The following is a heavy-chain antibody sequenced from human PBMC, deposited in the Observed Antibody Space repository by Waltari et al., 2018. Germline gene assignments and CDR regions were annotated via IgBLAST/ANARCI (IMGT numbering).Heavy chain of an antibody. Sequence: QVQLQESGPGLVKPSETLSLTCTVSGGSISSYYWSWIRQPPGKGLEWIGYIYYSGSTNYNPSLKSRVTISVDTSKNQFSLKLSSVTAADTAVYYCARDEGGNRALTDPMVRGVTTYDHDGLDVWGQGTTVTVS. CDR2: IYYSGST. J-gene: IGHJ6*02. D-gene: IGHD3-10*01. CDR1: GGSISSYY. CDR3: ARDEGGNRALTDPMVRGVTTYDHDGLDV. V-gene: IGHV4-59*01.